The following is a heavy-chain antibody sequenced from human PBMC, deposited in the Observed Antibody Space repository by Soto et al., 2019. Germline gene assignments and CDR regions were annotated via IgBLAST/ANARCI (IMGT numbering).Heavy chain of an antibody. CDR1: GGTFSSYA. CDR3: ARRGVTGTTGAGDAFDI. J-gene: IGHJ3*02. V-gene: IGHV1-69*01. D-gene: IGHD1-7*01. CDR2: IIPIFGTA. Sequence: QVQLVQSGAEVKKPGSSVKVSCKASGGTFSSYAISWVRQAPGQGLEWMGGIIPIFGTANYAQKFQGRVTITADESTSPAYMELSSLRSEDTAVYYCARRGVTGTTGAGDAFDIWGQGTMVTVSS.